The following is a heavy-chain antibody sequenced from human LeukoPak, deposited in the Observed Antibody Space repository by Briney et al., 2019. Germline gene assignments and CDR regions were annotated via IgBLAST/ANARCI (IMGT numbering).Heavy chain of an antibody. J-gene: IGHJ4*02. Sequence: GGSLRLSCAASGFTFSSYSMNWVRQAPGKGLEWVSYISSSSSTIYYADSVKGRFTISRDNAKNSLYLQMNSLGDEDTAVYYCARDGSYYDSSGYRHFDYWGQGPLVTVSS. V-gene: IGHV3-48*02. D-gene: IGHD3-22*01. CDR3: ARDGSYYDSSGYRHFDY. CDR2: ISSSSSTI. CDR1: GFTFSSYS.